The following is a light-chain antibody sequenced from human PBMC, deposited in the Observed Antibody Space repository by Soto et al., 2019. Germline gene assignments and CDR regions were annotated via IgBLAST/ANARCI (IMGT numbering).Light chain of an antibody. CDR2: GAS. CDR1: QSVSSSF. V-gene: IGKV3-20*01. Sequence: EIVLTQSPGTLSLSPGERATLSCRASQSVSSSFLAWYQQKPGQAPRLLIYGASSRATGIPDRFSGSGSGTDFTLTISRLEPKDFAVYYCQQYDNSPWTFGQGTKVEIK. J-gene: IGKJ1*01. CDR3: QQYDNSPWT.